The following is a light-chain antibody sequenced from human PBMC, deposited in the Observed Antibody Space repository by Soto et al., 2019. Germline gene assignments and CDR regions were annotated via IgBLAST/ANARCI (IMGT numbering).Light chain of an antibody. Sequence: QSALTQPASVSGSPGQSITISCTGTSSDVGGYNYVSWYQQHPGKAPKLMIYDVSNRPSGVSNRFSGSKSGNTASLTLSGLQAEDEADYYCSSYTSSSTGGFGTGTKVTVL. V-gene: IGLV2-14*01. J-gene: IGLJ1*01. CDR1: SSDVGGYNY. CDR3: SSYTSSSTGG. CDR2: DVS.